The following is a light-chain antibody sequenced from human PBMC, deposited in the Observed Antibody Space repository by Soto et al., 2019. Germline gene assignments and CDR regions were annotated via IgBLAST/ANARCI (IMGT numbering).Light chain of an antibody. J-gene: IGKJ4*01. CDR3: QQYSNWPPLT. CDR1: QSVYSN. CDR2: GAS. V-gene: IGKV3-15*01. Sequence: ELVMTQSPATLSVSPGERVTLSCRASQSVYSNLAWYQQKPGQAPRLLIHGASTRAPDIPARFTGSGSGTEFTLTIRSLQSEDFSVYYCQQYSNWPPLTFGGGTKVEIK.